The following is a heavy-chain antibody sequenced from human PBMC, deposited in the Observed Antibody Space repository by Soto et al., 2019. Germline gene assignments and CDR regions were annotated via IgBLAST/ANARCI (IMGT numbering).Heavy chain of an antibody. J-gene: IGHJ6*02. CDR3: ARDVNSALTFHYHGMDV. V-gene: IGHV1-46*01. CDR1: GYAFTRYY. D-gene: IGHD2-15*01. CDR2: INPNTGSA. Sequence: QEQLVQSGAEVKKPGASVKVSCKASGYAFTRYYVHWVRQAPGQGLEWMGIINPNTGSASYAQKFQDRVAVTRDTSTSTVYMELSRLYSDDTAVYYCARDVNSALTFHYHGMDVWGQGTTVTVSS.